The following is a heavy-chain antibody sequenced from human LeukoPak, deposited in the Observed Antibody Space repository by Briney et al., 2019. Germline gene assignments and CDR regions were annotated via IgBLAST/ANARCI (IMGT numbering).Heavy chain of an antibody. CDR1: GDSVNSGTYY. D-gene: IGHD3-22*01. CDR3: ARTYDSSAFDY. Sequence: SETLSLTCSVSGDSVNSGTYYWSWIRQPPGKGLEWIGYIYYSGNTNYNPSLKSRVTISVDTSKNQFSLKLSSVTAADTAVYYCARTYDSSAFDYWGQGTLVTVSS. J-gene: IGHJ4*02. CDR2: IYYSGNT. V-gene: IGHV4-61*01.